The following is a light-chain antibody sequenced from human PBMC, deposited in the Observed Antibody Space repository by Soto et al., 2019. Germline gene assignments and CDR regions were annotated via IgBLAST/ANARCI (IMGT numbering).Light chain of an antibody. CDR1: QSITSY. CDR3: QQSYTTPWM. Sequence: DIQMTQPPSSLSASVGDRVTITCRASQSITSYLNWYQQKPGKAPQLLIYAASSLQSGGPSRFSGTGSGTDFTLTISSLKPEDFATYFCQQSYTTPWMFGQGTKVEVK. CDR2: AAS. V-gene: IGKV1-39*01. J-gene: IGKJ1*01.